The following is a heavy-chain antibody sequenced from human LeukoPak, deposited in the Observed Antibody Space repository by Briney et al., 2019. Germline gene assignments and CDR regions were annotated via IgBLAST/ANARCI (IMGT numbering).Heavy chain of an antibody. CDR1: GFTFSGFW. CDR2: IKQDGSEK. Sequence: GGSLRLSCAASGFTFSGFWMSWVRQAPGKGLEWVANIKQDGSEKYYVDSVKGRFTISRDNAKNSPYLQMNSLRAEDTAVYYCARSSWYSFELWGRGTLVTVSS. V-gene: IGHV3-7*04. CDR3: ARSSWYSFEL. D-gene: IGHD2-15*01. J-gene: IGHJ2*01.